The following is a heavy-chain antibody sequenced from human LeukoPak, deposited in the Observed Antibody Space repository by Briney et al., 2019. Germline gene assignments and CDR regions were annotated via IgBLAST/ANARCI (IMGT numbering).Heavy chain of an antibody. V-gene: IGHV4-39*01. CDR2: IYYSGST. CDR3: ARIRIGCGSGTGFDY. CDR1: GGSISSSSYY. Sequence: PSETLSLTCTVSGGSISSSSYYWGWIRQPPGKGLEWIGSIYYSGSTYYNPSLKSRVTISVDTSKNQFSLKLSSVTAADTAVYYCARIRIGCGSGTGFDYWGQGTLVTVSS. J-gene: IGHJ4*02. D-gene: IGHD3-10*01.